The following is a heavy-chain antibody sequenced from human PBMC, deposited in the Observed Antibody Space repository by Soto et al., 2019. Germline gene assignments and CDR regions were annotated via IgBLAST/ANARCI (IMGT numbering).Heavy chain of an antibody. CDR2: ISGGAGTT. Sequence: GGSLRLSCAASGFTFSNYGMNWVRQAPGKGLQWVSTISGGAGTTYYADSVKGRFTISRDNSKNTLYLQMNSLRAEDTAVYYCASRSPASDYWGQGTLVTVSS. CDR3: ASRSPASDY. CDR1: GFTFSNYG. V-gene: IGHV3-23*01. J-gene: IGHJ4*02. D-gene: IGHD2-2*01.